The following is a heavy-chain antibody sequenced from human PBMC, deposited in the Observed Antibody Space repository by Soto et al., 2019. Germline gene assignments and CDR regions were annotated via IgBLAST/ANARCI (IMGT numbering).Heavy chain of an antibody. CDR1: GLASSGSA. V-gene: IGHV3-73*02. Sequence: EVQLVESGGGWSHLGGPRKLPVQPPGLASSGSAMYWAPQASGKGPGWVGGIRSKGHNYATEYAASVKGRFTISRDDSKNTAYLQMNSLQTEDTAVYYCTRDLFSYDYSGILWFDPWGQGTLVTVSS. CDR3: TRDLFSYDYSGILWFDP. J-gene: IGHJ5*02. CDR2: IRSKGHNYAT. D-gene: IGHD3-16*01.